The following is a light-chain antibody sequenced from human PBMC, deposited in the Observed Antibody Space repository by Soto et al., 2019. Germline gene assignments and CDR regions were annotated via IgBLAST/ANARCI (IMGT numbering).Light chain of an antibody. CDR1: QSLLHSNGYNY. V-gene: IGKV2-28*01. Sequence: DIVMTQSLLSLPGTPGEPAYISCRSIQSLLHSNGYNYWDWYLQKPGQSPQLLIYLGSNRAFGVPDRFSSSGSDTDCTLKISRVESEDVGVYGCIQALQTPPYTFGQGTKLEIK. CDR2: LGS. J-gene: IGKJ2*01. CDR3: IQALQTPPYT.